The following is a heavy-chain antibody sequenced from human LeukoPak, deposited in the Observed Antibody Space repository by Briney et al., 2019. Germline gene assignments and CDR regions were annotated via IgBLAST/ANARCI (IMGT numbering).Heavy chain of an antibody. Sequence: SETLSLTCAVYGGSFSGYYWSWIRQPPGKGLEWIGEINHSGSTNYNPSLKSRVTISVDTSKNQFSLKLSSVTAADTAMYYCARVHVVVPAAMFYYYYYYMDVWGKGTTVTVSS. CDR2: INHSGST. D-gene: IGHD2-2*01. CDR1: GGSFSGYY. V-gene: IGHV4-34*01. CDR3: ARVHVVVPAAMFYYYYYYMDV. J-gene: IGHJ6*03.